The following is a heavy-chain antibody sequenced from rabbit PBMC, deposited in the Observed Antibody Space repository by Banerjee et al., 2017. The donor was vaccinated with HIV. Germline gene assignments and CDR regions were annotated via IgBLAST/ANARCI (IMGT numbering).Heavy chain of an antibody. J-gene: IGHJ4*01. CDR3: ARDPVSGGYNHNL. Sequence: QEQLVESGGGLVTLGGSLKLTCKASGNDFSAYAISWVRQAPGKGLEWIAFLYPIYGATDYASWVNGRFTVSLDNAQNTVFLQMTSLTAADTATYFCARDPVSGGYNHNLWGPGTLVTVS. CDR1: GNDFSAYA. CDR2: LYPIYGAT. D-gene: IGHD1-1*01. V-gene: IGHV1S47*01.